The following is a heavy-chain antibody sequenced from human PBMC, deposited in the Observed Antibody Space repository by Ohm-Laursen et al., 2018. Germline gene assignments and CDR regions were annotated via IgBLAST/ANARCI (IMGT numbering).Heavy chain of an antibody. CDR2: ITVNGDNT. CDR3: EGKGPQQLY. V-gene: IGHV3-23*01. J-gene: IGHJ4*02. Sequence: SLRLSCAASGFIFSSYAMSWVRQAPGKGLEWVSAITVNGDNTLYADSVKGRFTISRDNSKNTLYLQMNSLTAEDTAAYYCEGKGPQQLYWGQGTLVTVSS. CDR1: GFIFSSYA. D-gene: IGHD6-13*01.